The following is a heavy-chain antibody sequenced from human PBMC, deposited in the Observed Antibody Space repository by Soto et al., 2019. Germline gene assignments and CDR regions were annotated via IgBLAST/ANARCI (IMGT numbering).Heavy chain of an antibody. D-gene: IGHD4-17*01. CDR2: INAGNGNT. V-gene: IGHV1-3*01. CDR1: GYTFTSYA. CDR3: ARDYPDYGDSGMSY. Sequence: ASVKVSCKASGYTFTSYAMHWVRRAPGQRLEWMGWINAGNGNTKYSQKFQGRVTITRDTSASTAYMELSSLRSEDTAVYYCARDYPDYGDSGMSYWGQGTLVTVSS. J-gene: IGHJ4*02.